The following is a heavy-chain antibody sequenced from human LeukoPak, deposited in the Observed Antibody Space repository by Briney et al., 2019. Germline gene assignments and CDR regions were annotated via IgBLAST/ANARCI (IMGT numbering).Heavy chain of an antibody. J-gene: IGHJ4*02. CDR2: IYHTGST. Sequence: SETLSLTCTVSGYSINSNYYWGWIRQSPGKRLEWIGSIYHTGSTYYNPSLKSRVTISLDASNKQFSLRLSSVTAADTAVYYCARGSHPVTGTLGGYFDPWGQGTLVTVSS. V-gene: IGHV4-38-2*02. CDR3: ARGSHPVTGTLGGYFDP. CDR1: GYSINSNYY. D-gene: IGHD6-19*01.